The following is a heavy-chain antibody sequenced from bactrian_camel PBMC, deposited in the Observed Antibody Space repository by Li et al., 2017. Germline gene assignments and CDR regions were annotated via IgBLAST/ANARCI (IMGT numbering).Heavy chain of an antibody. CDR2: IDNHGSV. CDR1: GYIDNHAC. J-gene: IGHJ4*01. Sequence: HVQLVESGGGTVQAGGSLTLSCAVSGYIDNHACMAWFRQAPGKEREVVATIDNHGSVSFQRSVLGRFTISKDNAKNTLYLQMDRLKSEDTAMYYCAADISPGTICSAATQILAFQYRGQGTQVTVS. V-gene: IGHV3S53*01. D-gene: IGHD2*01. CDR3: AADISPGTICSAATQILAFQY.